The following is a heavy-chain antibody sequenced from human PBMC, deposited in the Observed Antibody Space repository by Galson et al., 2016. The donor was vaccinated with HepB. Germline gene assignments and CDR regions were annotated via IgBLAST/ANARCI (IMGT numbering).Heavy chain of an antibody. J-gene: IGHJ4*02. Sequence: SLRLSCAASGFIFKNYAMGWVRQAPGKGLEWVAGISASGLSIYYADSVKGRFTISRDNGDNTLSLQIQSLRADDTAVYYCVRADQRGWGFITFDYWGRGALVTVSS. CDR3: VRADQRGWGFITFDY. V-gene: IGHV3-23*01. D-gene: IGHD3-16*01. CDR1: GFIFKNYA. CDR2: ISASGLSI.